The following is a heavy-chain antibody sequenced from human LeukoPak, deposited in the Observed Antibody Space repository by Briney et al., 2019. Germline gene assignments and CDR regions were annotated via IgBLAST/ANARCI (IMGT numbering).Heavy chain of an antibody. Sequence: GGSLRLSCAASGFTFSSYAMHWVRQAPGKGLEWVAVISYDGSNKYYADSVKGRFTISRDNSKNSLYLQMSNLRAEDTAVYFCARGGGLDVWGQGATVTVSS. CDR3: ARGGGLDV. V-gene: IGHV3-30-3*01. J-gene: IGHJ6*02. CDR1: GFTFSSYA. CDR2: ISYDGSNK. D-gene: IGHD3-16*01.